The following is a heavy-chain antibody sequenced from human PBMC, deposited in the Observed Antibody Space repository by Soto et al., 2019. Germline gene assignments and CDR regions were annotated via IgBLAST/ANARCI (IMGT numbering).Heavy chain of an antibody. J-gene: IGHJ6*02. CDR3: ARTRFLEWLLSTTYYYYGMDV. D-gene: IGHD3-3*01. Sequence: EVQLVESGGGLVKPGGSLRLSCAASGFTFSSYSMNWVRQAPGKGLEWVSSNSSSSSYIYYADSVKGRFTISRDNAKNSLYLQMNSLRAEDTAVYYCARTRFLEWLLSTTYYYYGMDVWGQGTTVTVSS. CDR1: GFTFSSYS. CDR2: NSSSSSYI. V-gene: IGHV3-21*01.